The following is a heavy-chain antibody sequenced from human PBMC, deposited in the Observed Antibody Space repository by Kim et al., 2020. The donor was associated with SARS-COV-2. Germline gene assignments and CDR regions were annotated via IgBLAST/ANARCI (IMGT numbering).Heavy chain of an antibody. Sequence: GGSLRLSCVVSGLTFSKYGMHWVRQAPGKGLEWVAVIWNDGSKEYYADSVKGRFTISRDISRSTLYLQMNSLRADDTAVYYCATDHCATTSCLGDWGQGTLVTGSS. J-gene: IGHJ4*02. CDR2: IWNDGSKE. D-gene: IGHD2-2*01. CDR1: GLTFSKYG. V-gene: IGHV3-33*01. CDR3: ATDHCATTSCLGD.